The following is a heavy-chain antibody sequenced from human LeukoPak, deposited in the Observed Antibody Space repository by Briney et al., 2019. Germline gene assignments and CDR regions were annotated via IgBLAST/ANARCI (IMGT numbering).Heavy chain of an antibody. CDR1: GGSFSGYY. CDR3: ARHYCSSTSCYTSWWFDP. CDR2: INHSGST. J-gene: IGHJ5*02. V-gene: IGHV4-34*01. D-gene: IGHD2-2*02. Sequence: SETLSLTCAVYGGSFSGYYWSWIRQPPGKGLEWIGEINHSGSTNYNPSLKSRVTISVDTSKNQFSLKLSSVTGADTAVYYCARHYCSSTSCYTSWWFDPWGQGTLVTVSS.